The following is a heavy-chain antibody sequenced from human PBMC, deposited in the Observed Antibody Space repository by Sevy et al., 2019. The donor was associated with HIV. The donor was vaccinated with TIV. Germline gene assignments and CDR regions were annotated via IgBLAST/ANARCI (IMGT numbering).Heavy chain of an antibody. CDR2: IQSDGSNK. J-gene: IGHJ5*01. CDR3: ARNYRGLT. CDR1: GFTFSNFG. D-gene: IGHD3-10*01. Sequence: GGSLRLSCTTSGFTFSNFGMFRVRQTPGKELEWVAFIQSDGSNKNHADSVKGRFTISRDNSKNTLFLQMNSLRPEDTAVYYCARNYRGLTWGHGTLVTVSS. V-gene: IGHV3-30*02.